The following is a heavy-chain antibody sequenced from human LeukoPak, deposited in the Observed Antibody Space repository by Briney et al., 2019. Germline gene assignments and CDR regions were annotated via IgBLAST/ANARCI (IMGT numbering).Heavy chain of an antibody. CDR1: GSTFSCDW. V-gene: IGHV3-7*03. D-gene: IGHD6-19*01. CDR2: IKQNGSEK. J-gene: IGHJ4*02. CDR3: AGAYSSGGYWYY. Sequence: GGSLRPSCAAAGSTFSCDWISGVRQAREKGLEWVAIIKQNGSEKYSVEFEKGRFTISKDTAKNSLYLQMNSLRAEDTAVYYCAGAYSSGGYWYYWGQGTLVTVSS.